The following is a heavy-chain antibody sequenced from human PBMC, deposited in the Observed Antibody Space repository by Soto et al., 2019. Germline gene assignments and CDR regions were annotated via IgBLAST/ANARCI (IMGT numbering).Heavy chain of an antibody. CDR2: ISYDGSNK. D-gene: IGHD2-15*01. J-gene: IGHJ6*02. CDR3: ARDRVEVAATQYYHYGMDG. V-gene: IGHV3-30-3*01. CDR1: GFTFSSYA. Sequence: GGSLRLSCAASGFTFSSYALHWVRQAPGKGLEWVAVISYDGSNKYYADSVNCRFTISRDHSKNPLYLQRNSLRAEDTAVYYCARDRVEVAATQYYHYGMDGWGQGTTGIASS.